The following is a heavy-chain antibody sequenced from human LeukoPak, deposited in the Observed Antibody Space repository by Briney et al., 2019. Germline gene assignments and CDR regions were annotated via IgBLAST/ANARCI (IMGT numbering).Heavy chain of an antibody. CDR1: GFTFSNYA. CDR2: ISYHGRSV. CDR3: AKDRGYCSGGNCYNQYGMDV. J-gene: IGHJ6*02. Sequence: GTSLRLSCAASGFTFSNYAMNWVRQAPGKGLEWVAIISYHGRSVDYADSVTGRFTMSRDNSKNTLSLQMNSLRAEDTAVYYCAKDRGYCSGGNCYNQYGMDVWGQGTTVTVSS. V-gene: IGHV3-30-3*02. D-gene: IGHD2-15*01.